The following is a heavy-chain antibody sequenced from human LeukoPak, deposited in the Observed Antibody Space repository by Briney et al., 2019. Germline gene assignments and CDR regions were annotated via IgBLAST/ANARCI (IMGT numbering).Heavy chain of an antibody. Sequence: ASVKVSCKASGGTFSSYAISWVRQAPGQGLEWMGGIIPIFGTANYAQKFQGRVTITADESTSTAYMELSSLRSEDTAVYYCARGSPYSYGYYYYMDVWGKGTTVTVSS. J-gene: IGHJ6*03. CDR1: GGTFSSYA. D-gene: IGHD5-18*01. CDR2: IIPIFGTA. V-gene: IGHV1-69*13. CDR3: ARGSPYSYGYYYYMDV.